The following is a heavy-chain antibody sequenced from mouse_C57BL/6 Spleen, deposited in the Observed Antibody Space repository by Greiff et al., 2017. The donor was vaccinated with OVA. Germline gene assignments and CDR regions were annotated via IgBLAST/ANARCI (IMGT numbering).Heavy chain of an antibody. D-gene: IGHD1-1*01. CDR1: GYTFTDYE. CDR2: IDPETGGT. CDR3: TRRYYYGSSPFDY. J-gene: IGHJ2*01. V-gene: IGHV1-15*01. Sequence: QVQLKQSGAELVRPGASVTLSCKASGYTFTDYEMHWVKQTPVHGLEWIGAIDPETGGTAYNQKFKGKAILTADKSSSTAYMELRSLTSEDSAVYYCTRRYYYGSSPFDYWGQGTTLTVSS.